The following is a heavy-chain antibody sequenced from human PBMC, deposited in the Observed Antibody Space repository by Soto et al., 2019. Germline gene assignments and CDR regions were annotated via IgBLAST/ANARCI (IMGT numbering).Heavy chain of an antibody. CDR2: INASGGST. J-gene: IGHJ6*02. CDR1: GYTFTGYY. V-gene: IGHV1-46*01. CDR3: ARGLSASHGMDV. Sequence: ASVKVSCKASGYTFTGYYMHWVRQAPGQGLEWMGIINASGGSTNYAQKFQGRVTMTRDTSTSTVYMELSSLRSEDTAVYYCARGLSASHGMDVWGQGTTVTVSS.